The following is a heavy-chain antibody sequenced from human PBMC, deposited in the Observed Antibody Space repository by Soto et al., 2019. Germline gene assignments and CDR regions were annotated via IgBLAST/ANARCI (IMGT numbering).Heavy chain of an antibody. D-gene: IGHD3-3*01. V-gene: IGHV1-69*05. CDR3: ARDLPYYDFWSNYGMDV. J-gene: IGHJ6*02. Sequence: GASVKVSCKASGGTFSSYAISWVRQAPGQGLEWMGGIIPIFGTANYAQKLQGRVTMTTDTSTSTAYMELRSLRSDDTAAYYCARDLPYYDFWSNYGMDVWGQGTTVTVSS. CDR1: GGTFSSYA. CDR2: IIPIFGTA.